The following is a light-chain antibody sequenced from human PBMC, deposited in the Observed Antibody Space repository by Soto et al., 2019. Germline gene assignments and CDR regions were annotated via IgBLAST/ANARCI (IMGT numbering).Light chain of an antibody. CDR1: SSDVGGYNY. CDR3: CSYAGGPYV. V-gene: IGLV2-11*01. CDR2: EVS. J-gene: IGLJ1*01. Sequence: QSALTRPRSVSGSPGQSVTISCTGTSSDVGGYNYVSWYQQHPGKAPKLMIFEVSRRPSGVPDRFSGSRSGNTASLTISGLQADDEADYYCCSYAGGPYVFGTGTKVTVL.